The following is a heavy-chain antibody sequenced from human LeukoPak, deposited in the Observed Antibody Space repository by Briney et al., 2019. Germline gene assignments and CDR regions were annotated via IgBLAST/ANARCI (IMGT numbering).Heavy chain of an antibody. J-gene: IGHJ4*02. V-gene: IGHV1-2*02. CDR1: GYIFTSYA. D-gene: IGHD2-21*01. CDR3: ARSSRTTPVVAKDY. CDR2: INPNSGGT. Sequence: GASVKVSCKASGYIFTSYAMHWVRQAPGQGLEWMGWINPNSGGTKYAQKFQGRVTMTRDTSISTAYMELSRLRSDDTAVYYCARSSRTTPVVAKDYWGQGTLVTVSS.